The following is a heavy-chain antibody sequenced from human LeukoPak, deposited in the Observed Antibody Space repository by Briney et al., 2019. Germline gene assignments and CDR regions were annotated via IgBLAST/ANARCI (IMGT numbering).Heavy chain of an antibody. CDR3: AGGGGLDV. Sequence: PSETLSLTCTVSGGSVSSGSYYWSWIRQPPGKGLEWVASINHNGNVNYYVDSVKGRFTISRDNAKNSLYLQMSNLRAEDTAVYFCAGGGGLDVWGQGATVTVSS. D-gene: IGHD3-16*01. V-gene: IGHV3-7*03. CDR2: INHNGNVN. J-gene: IGHJ6*02. CDR1: GGSVSSGSYY.